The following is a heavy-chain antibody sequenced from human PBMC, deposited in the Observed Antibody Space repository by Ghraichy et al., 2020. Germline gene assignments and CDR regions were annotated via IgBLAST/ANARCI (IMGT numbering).Heavy chain of an antibody. V-gene: IGHV3-23*01. Sequence: GGSLRLSCAASGFTFSSYAMSWVRQAPGKGLEWVSAISGSGGSTYYADSVKGRFTISRDNSKNTLYLQMNSLRAEDTAVYYCAKFPSPVHYYYMDVWGKGTTVTVSS. CDR2: ISGSGGST. J-gene: IGHJ6*03. CDR1: GFTFSSYA. CDR3: AKFPSPVHYYYMDV.